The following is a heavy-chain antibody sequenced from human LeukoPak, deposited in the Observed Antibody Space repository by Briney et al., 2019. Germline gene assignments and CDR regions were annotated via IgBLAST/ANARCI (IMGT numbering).Heavy chain of an antibody. Sequence: GGSLRLSCAASGFTFSSYAMSWVRQAPGKGLEWVSAISGSGGSTYYADSVKGRFTISRDNSKNTLYLQINSLRAEDTAVYYCARAGYYGSGSSRERHFDYWGQGTLVTVSS. CDR1: GFTFSSYA. V-gene: IGHV3-23*01. CDR2: ISGSGGST. CDR3: ARAGYYGSGSSRERHFDY. J-gene: IGHJ4*02. D-gene: IGHD3-10*01.